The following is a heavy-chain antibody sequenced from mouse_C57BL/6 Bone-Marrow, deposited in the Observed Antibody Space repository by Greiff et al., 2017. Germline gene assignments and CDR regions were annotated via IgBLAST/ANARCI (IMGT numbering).Heavy chain of an antibody. CDR1: GYTFTSYG. CDR2: IYPRSGNT. J-gene: IGHJ2*01. Sequence: QVQLQQSGAELARPGASVKLSCKASGYTFTSYGISWVKQRTGQGLEWIGEIYPRSGNTYYNEKFKGKATLTADKSSSTAYMELRSLTSEDSAVYFCARSITTVVARAYWGQGTTLTASS. D-gene: IGHD1-1*01. V-gene: IGHV1-81*01. CDR3: ARSITTVVARAY.